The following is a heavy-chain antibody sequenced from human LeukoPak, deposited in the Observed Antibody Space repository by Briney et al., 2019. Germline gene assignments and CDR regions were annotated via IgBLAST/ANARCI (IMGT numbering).Heavy chain of an antibody. V-gene: IGHV3-23*01. CDR3: AKDCAGVVDTAMGGDFDY. Sequence: GGSLRLSCAASGFTFSSYAMSWVRQAPGKGLEWVSAISGGGGSTYYADSVKGRFTISRDNSKNTLYLQMNSLRAEDTAVYYCAKDCAGVVDTAMGGDFDYWGQGTLVTVSS. CDR2: ISGGGGST. CDR1: GFTFSSYA. D-gene: IGHD5-18*01. J-gene: IGHJ4*02.